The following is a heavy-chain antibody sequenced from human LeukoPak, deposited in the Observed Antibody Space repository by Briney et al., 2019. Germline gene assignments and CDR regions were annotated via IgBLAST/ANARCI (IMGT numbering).Heavy chain of an antibody. CDR2: ISGNGGDK. CDR1: GFTFSNYA. V-gene: IGHV3-23*01. Sequence: GGSLRLSCAASGFTFSNYAMAWVRQAPGKGLEWVSSISGNGGDKYYAPSVKGRFTISRDNFENTLYLDMDSPTADDTAVYYCVKDRVTTPYNWFDPWGQGALVTVSS. D-gene: IGHD2-21*02. J-gene: IGHJ5*02. CDR3: VKDRVTTPYNWFDP.